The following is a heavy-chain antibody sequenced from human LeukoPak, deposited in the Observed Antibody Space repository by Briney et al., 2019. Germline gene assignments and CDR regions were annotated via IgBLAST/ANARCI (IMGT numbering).Heavy chain of an antibody. D-gene: IGHD3-3*01. CDR2: IIPIFGTA. J-gene: IGHJ5*02. Sequence: SVKVSCKASRGTFSSYAISWVRQAPGQGLEWMGGIIPIFGTANYAQKFQGRVTITADESTSTAYMELSSLRSEDTAVYYCARSPDDFWSGYENWFDPWGQGTLVTVSS. V-gene: IGHV1-69*13. CDR1: RGTFSSYA. CDR3: ARSPDDFWSGYENWFDP.